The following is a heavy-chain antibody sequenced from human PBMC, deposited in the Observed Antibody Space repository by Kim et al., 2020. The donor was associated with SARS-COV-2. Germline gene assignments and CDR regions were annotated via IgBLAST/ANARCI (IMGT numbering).Heavy chain of an antibody. CDR2: LSGSGRNT. CDR3: AKDGGGGYTRGWYYFDN. J-gene: IGHJ4*02. CDR1: GFTFHNYA. D-gene: IGHD6-19*01. Sequence: GGSLRLSCAASGFTFHNYAMSWVRQPPGKGPEWVSSLSGSGRNTYYADSGRGRFTISRDNSKNTLYLQMNRLRVDDTAIYYCAKDGGGGYTRGWYYFDNWDQGSLVTVAS. V-gene: IGHV3-23*01.